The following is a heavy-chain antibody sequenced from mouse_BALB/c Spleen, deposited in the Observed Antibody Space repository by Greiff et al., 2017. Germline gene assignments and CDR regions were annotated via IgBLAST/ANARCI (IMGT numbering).Heavy chain of an antibody. J-gene: IGHJ1*01. CDR3: ARAPFYYYGSSDWYIDV. D-gene: IGHD1-1*01. CDR1: GYTFTSYT. V-gene: IGHV1-4*02. Sequence: QVQLQQSAAELARPGASVKMSCKASGYTFTSYTMHWVKQRPGQGLEWIGYINPSSGYTEYNQKFKDKTTLTADKSSSTAYMQLSSLTSEDSAVYYCARAPFYYYGSSDWYIDVWGAGTTVTVSA. CDR2: INPSSGYT.